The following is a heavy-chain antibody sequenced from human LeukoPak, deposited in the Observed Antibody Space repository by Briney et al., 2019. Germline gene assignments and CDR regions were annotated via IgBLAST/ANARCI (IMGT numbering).Heavy chain of an antibody. CDR3: ARGTDDYKFDF. V-gene: IGHV4-59*01. CDR1: GGSISSYY. D-gene: IGHD5-24*01. Sequence: SETLSLTCTVSGGSISSYYWNWLRQSPGKGLEWIGYIYYSGGTKYNPSLKSRVTISLDLSKSRFSLKLSSVLAADTAIYYCARGTDDYKFDFWGQGALVTVSS. J-gene: IGHJ4*02. CDR2: IYYSGGT.